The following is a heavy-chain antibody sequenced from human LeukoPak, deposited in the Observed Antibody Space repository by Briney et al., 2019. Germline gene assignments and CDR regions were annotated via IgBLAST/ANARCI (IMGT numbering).Heavy chain of an antibody. Sequence: EASVKVSCKVSGYTLTELSMHWVRQAPGKGLEWMGGFDPEDGETIYAQKFQGRVTMTEDTSTDTAYMELSSLRSEDTAVYYCATESRRGELLLYFDYWGQGTLVTVSS. CDR3: ATESRRGELLLYFDY. CDR2: FDPEDGET. J-gene: IGHJ4*02. CDR1: GYTLTELS. D-gene: IGHD3-10*01. V-gene: IGHV1-24*01.